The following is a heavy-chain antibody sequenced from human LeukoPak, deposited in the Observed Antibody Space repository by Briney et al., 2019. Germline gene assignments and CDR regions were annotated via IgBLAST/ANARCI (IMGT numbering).Heavy chain of an antibody. CDR3: AQPDSSSWAFDY. Sequence: SETLSLTCAVYGGSFSGYYWSWIRQPPGKGLEWIGEINHSGSTNYNPSLKSRVTISVDKSKNQFSLKLSSVTAADTAVYYCAQPDSSSWAFDYWGQGTLVTVSS. V-gene: IGHV4-34*01. CDR2: INHSGST. J-gene: IGHJ4*02. D-gene: IGHD6-13*01. CDR1: GGSFSGYY.